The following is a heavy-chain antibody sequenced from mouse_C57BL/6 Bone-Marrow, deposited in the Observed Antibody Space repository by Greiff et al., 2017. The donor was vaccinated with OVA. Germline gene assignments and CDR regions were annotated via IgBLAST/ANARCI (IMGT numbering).Heavy chain of an antibody. CDR1: GYAFRSSW. J-gene: IGHJ3*01. V-gene: IGHV1-82*01. CDR3: ARGGGLDH. Sequence: VQLQQSGPELVKPGASVKISCKASGYAFRSSWMNWVKQRPGKGLEWIGRIYPGDGDTNYNGKFKGKATRTADKSSSTAYMQLSSLTSEDSAVYFCARGGGLDHWGQGTLVTVSA. D-gene: IGHD3-3*01. CDR2: IYPGDGDT.